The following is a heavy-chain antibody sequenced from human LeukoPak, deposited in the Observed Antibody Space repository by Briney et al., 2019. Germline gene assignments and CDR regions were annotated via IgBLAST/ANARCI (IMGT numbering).Heavy chain of an antibody. Sequence: SGGSLRLSCAASGFTFDDYGMSWVRQAPGKGLEWVSGINWNGGSTGYADSVKGRFTISRDNAKNSLYLQMNSLRAEDTALYYCARGDYYGSGNSGGGYWGQGTLVTVSS. CDR1: GFTFDDYG. J-gene: IGHJ4*02. CDR2: INWNGGST. D-gene: IGHD3-10*01. CDR3: ARGDYYGSGNSGGGY. V-gene: IGHV3-20*04.